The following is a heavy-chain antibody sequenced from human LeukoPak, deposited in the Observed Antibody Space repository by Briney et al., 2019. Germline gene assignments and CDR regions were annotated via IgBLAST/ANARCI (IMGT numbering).Heavy chain of an antibody. Sequence: SETLSLTCAVSGYSISSGYYRGWIRQPPGKGLEWIGSIYHSGSTYYNPSLKSRVTISVDTSKNQFSLKLSSVTAADTAVYYCARGALVGVTVYWGQGTLVTVSS. CDR3: ARGALVGVTVY. D-gene: IGHD1-26*01. CDR2: IYHSGST. CDR1: GYSISSGYY. J-gene: IGHJ4*02. V-gene: IGHV4-38-2*01.